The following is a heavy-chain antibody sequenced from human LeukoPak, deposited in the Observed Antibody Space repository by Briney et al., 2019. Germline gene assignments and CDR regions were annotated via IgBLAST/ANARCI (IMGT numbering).Heavy chain of an antibody. CDR1: GFTVSSNY. CDR3: ARGLWEVDYFDY. Sequence: GGSLRLSCAASGFTVSSNYMSWVRQAPGKGLEWVANIKQDGSEKYYVDSVKGRFTISRDNAKNSLYLQMNSLRAEDTAVYHCARGLWEVDYFDYWGQGTLVTVSS. J-gene: IGHJ4*02. V-gene: IGHV3-7*03. D-gene: IGHD1-26*01. CDR2: IKQDGSEK.